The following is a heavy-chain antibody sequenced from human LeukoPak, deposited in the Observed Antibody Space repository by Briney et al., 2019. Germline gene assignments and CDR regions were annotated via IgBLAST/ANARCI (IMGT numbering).Heavy chain of an antibody. D-gene: IGHD2-2*01. J-gene: IGHJ4*02. Sequence: GGSLRLSCAASGLSTSTYSMGWVRQAPGKGLEWVSYIGSTSIYADSVKGRFTISRDNAKNSLYLQMNSLRAEDTAVYYCARDGPPAGAGDFDYWGQGTPVTVSS. CDR2: IGSTSI. V-gene: IGHV3-48*01. CDR1: GLSTSTYS. CDR3: ARDGPPAGAGDFDY.